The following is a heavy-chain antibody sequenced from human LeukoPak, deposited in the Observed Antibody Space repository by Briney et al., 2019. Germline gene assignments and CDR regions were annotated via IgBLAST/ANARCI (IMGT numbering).Heavy chain of an antibody. CDR2: IYYSGST. V-gene: IGHV4-30-4*01. CDR1: GGSISSGDYY. Sequence: SETLSHTRTFSGGSISSGDYYWSWIRQPPGKGLEWIRYIYYSGSTNYDPSLKSRVTISVDKSKNQYSLKLSSVTAADTAVYYCARVGYWGQGALVTVSS. J-gene: IGHJ4*02. CDR3: ARVGY.